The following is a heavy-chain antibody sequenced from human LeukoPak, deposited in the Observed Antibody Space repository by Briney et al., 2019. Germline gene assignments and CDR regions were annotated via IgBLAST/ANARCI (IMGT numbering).Heavy chain of an antibody. D-gene: IGHD6-13*01. CDR2: MNPNSGNT. V-gene: IGHV1-8*03. CDR1: GYTFTSYD. CDR3: VIAAAGTALDV. Sequence: ASVKVSCKASGYTFTSYDINWVRQATGQGLEWMGWMNPNSGNTGYAQKFQGRVTITRNTSISTAYMELSRLRSDDTAVYYCVIAAAGTALDVWGKGTTVTISS. J-gene: IGHJ6*04.